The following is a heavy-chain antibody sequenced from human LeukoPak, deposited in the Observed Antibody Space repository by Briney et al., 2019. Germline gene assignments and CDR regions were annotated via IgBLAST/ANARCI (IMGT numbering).Heavy chain of an antibody. J-gene: IGHJ4*02. CDR1: GGTFSSYA. CDR3: ARHPSPQLHHFDY. D-gene: IGHD2-2*01. Sequence: SVKVSCKASGGTFSSYAISWVRQAPGQGLEWMGGIIPIFGTANYAQKFQARVTMTRDTSTNTVYMELSSLRSEDTAVYYCARHPSPQLHHFDYWGQGTLVTVSS. CDR2: IIPIFGTA. V-gene: IGHV1-69*05.